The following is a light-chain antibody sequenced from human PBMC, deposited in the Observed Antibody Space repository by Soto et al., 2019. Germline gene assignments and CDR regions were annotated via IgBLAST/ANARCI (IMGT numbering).Light chain of an antibody. CDR1: GSDVGGYDF. J-gene: IGLJ2*01. V-gene: IGLV2-11*01. CDR2: DVS. CDR3: CSFAGTYTVV. Sequence: QSALTQPRSVSGSPGQSVTLSCSGSGSDVGGYDFVSWYQQHPGKAPKLIIYDVSKRPSGVPDRYSGSKSGNTASLTISGLQAEDEADYCCCSFAGTYTVVFGGGTKLTVL.